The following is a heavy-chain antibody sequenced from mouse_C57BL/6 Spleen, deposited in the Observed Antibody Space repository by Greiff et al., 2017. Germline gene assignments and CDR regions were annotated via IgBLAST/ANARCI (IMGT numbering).Heavy chain of an antibody. V-gene: IGHV1-61*01. CDR1: GYTFTSYW. J-gene: IGHJ4*01. CDR3: ARRRGYYYGSSYDAMDY. D-gene: IGHD1-1*01. Sequence: QVQLQQPGAELVRPGSSVKLSCKASGYTFTSYWMDWVKQRPGQGLEWIGNIYPSDSETHYNQKFKDKATLTVDKSSSTAYMQLSSLTSEDSAVYYCARRRGYYYGSSYDAMDYWGQGTSVTVSS. CDR2: IYPSDSET.